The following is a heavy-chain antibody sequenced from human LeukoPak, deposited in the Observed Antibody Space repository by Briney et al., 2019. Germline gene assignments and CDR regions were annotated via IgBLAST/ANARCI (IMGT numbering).Heavy chain of an antibody. CDR1: GYTFTSYG. CDR2: ISAYNGNT. Sequence: ASVKVSCKASGYTFTSYGISWVRQAPGQGLEWMGWISAYNGNTNYAQKLQGRVTMTTDTSTSTAYMELRSLRSDDTAVCYCARGGWELPDHDAFDIWGQGTMVTVSS. J-gene: IGHJ3*02. CDR3: ARGGWELPDHDAFDI. D-gene: IGHD1-26*01. V-gene: IGHV1-18*01.